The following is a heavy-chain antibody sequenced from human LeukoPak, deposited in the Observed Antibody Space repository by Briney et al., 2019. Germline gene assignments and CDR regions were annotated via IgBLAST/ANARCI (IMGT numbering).Heavy chain of an antibody. Sequence: ASVKVSCKASGYTFTSYGISWVRQAPGQGLEWMGWISAYNGNTNYAQKLQGRVTMTTDTSTSTAYMELRGLRSDDTAVYYCARGYCTNGVCYLGPRYYYYMDVWGKGTTVTVSS. V-gene: IGHV1-18*01. J-gene: IGHJ6*03. D-gene: IGHD2-8*01. CDR1: GYTFTSYG. CDR3: ARGYCTNGVCYLGPRYYYYMDV. CDR2: ISAYNGNT.